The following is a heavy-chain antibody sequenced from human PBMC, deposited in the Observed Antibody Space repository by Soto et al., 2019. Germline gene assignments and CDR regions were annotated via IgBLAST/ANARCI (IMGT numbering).Heavy chain of an antibody. Sequence: ASVKVSCKASGYTFTGYYMHWVRQAPGQGLEWMGWINPNSGGTNYAQKFQGWVTMTRDTSISTAYMELSRLRSDDTAVYYCARDGGGIAAAGNVGWFDPWGQGTLVTVSS. V-gene: IGHV1-2*04. CDR2: INPNSGGT. J-gene: IGHJ5*02. D-gene: IGHD6-13*01. CDR1: GYTFTGYY. CDR3: ARDGGGIAAAGNVGWFDP.